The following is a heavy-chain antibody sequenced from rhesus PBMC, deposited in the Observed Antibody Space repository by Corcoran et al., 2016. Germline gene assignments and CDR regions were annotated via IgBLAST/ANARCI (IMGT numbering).Heavy chain of an antibody. V-gene: IGHV4-76*01. CDR3: AKRAGPFDC. CDR1: GASISSGYD. J-gene: IGHJ4*01. Sequence: QVQLQESGPGVVKASETLSLTCAVSGASISSGYDWSWIRQPTGKGLEWVGYIFGRHGTTKYNPSLRNRVTISQDASRNQFSLKLRAVTAADTAVYYCAKRAGPFDCWGQGVLVTVSS. CDR2: IFGRHGTT. D-gene: IGHD1-1*01.